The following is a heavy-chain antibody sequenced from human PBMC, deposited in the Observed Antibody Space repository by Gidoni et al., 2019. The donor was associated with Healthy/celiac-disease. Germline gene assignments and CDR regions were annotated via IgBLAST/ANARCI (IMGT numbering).Heavy chain of an antibody. Sequence: QVQLVQSGAEVKKPGASVKVSCKASGYTFTSYYMHWVRQAPGQGLEWMGIINPSGGSTSYAQKFQGRVTMTRDTSTSTVYMELSSLRSEDTAVYYCAREGRVPAATHNYYYYYMDVWGKGTTVTVSS. CDR1: GYTFTSYY. V-gene: IGHV1-46*01. CDR2: INPSGGST. D-gene: IGHD2-2*01. J-gene: IGHJ6*03. CDR3: AREGRVPAATHNYYYYYMDV.